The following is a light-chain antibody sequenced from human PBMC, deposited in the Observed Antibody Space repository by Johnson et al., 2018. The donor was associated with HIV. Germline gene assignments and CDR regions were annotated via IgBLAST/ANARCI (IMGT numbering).Light chain of an antibody. V-gene: IGLV1-51*02. CDR2: ENK. Sequence: QSVLTQPPSVSAAPGQKVTISCSGSSSNIGNNYVSWYQQLPGTAPKLLIHENKKRPSGIPDRFSGSKSGTSATLDLTGLQTGDEADYYCGTWDSSLGAWVFGTGTKVTVL. CDR3: GTWDSSLGAWV. J-gene: IGLJ1*01. CDR1: SSNIGNNY.